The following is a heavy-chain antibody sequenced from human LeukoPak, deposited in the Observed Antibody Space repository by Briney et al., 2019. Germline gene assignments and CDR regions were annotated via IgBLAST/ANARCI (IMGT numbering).Heavy chain of an antibody. J-gene: IGHJ4*02. CDR1: GYSFTSYW. Sequence: GESLKISCKGSGYSFTSYWISWVRQMPGKGLERMGRIDPSDSYTNYSPSFQGHVTISADKSISTGYLQWSSLKASDTAMYYYARPRGYRYGPPYYWGQGTLVTVSS. CDR3: ARPRGYRYGPPYY. V-gene: IGHV5-10-1*01. D-gene: IGHD5-18*01. CDR2: IDPSDSYT.